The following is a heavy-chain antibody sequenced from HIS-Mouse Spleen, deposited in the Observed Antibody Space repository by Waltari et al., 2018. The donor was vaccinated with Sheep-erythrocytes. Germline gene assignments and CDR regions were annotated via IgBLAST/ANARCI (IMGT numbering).Heavy chain of an antibody. CDR1: GFTFRSYS. J-gene: IGHJ4*02. V-gene: IGHV3-21*01. D-gene: IGHD1-26*01. CDR2: ISSSSSYI. Sequence: EVQLVESGGGLVKPGGSLRLYCAASGFTFRSYSMNWVRQAPGKGLEWFSSISSSSSYIYYADSVKGRFTISRDNAKNSLYLQMNSLRAEDTAVYYCARVASGATFDYWGQGTLVTVSS. CDR3: ARVASGATFDY.